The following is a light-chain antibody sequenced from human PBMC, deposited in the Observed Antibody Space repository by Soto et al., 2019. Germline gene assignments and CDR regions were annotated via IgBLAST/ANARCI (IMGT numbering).Light chain of an antibody. J-gene: IGKJ2*01. CDR1: RSVSNN. Sequence: DTVMTQSPATLSVSPGERATLSCRASRSVSNNLAWYQHKPGQAPRLLIYGASTRAPGIPARFSGSGSGTEFTLTISSLQSEDFAVYYCQQYNNWPPYTFGQGTKLEIK. CDR3: QQYNNWPPYT. CDR2: GAS. V-gene: IGKV3-15*01.